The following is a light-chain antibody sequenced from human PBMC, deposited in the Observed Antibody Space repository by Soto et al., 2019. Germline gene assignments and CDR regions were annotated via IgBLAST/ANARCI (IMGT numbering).Light chain of an antibody. Sequence: EIVLTQSPATLSLSPGERATLSCRASQRVDTYLAWFQQKPGQAPRLLIYDASKRATGIPVRFSGSGSGTDFTLTISSLEPEDFAVYFCHQRFDSITFCQGTRLEIK. CDR1: QRVDTY. CDR2: DAS. CDR3: HQRFDSIT. V-gene: IGKV3-11*01. J-gene: IGKJ5*01.